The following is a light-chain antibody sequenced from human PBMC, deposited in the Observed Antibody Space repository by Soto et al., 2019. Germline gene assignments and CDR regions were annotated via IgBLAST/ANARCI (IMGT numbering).Light chain of an antibody. Sequence: ERVMTQSPATLSVSPGERVTLXXRASQRVSTRLAGYQHKPGPAPRXLRSCASTGATGIPPRFSGSGSGTDFTLTVNSLQSEDIAVYYCQQYHNWPVTFGGGTKVDI. V-gene: IGKV3-15*01. CDR2: CAS. CDR1: QRVSTR. J-gene: IGKJ4*01. CDR3: QQYHNWPVT.